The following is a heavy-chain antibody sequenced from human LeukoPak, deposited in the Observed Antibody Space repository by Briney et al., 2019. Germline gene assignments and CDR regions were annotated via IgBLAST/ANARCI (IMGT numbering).Heavy chain of an antibody. CDR2: ISYDGSNK. D-gene: IGHD2-2*01. CDR3: ARGQRRIVVVPAATDY. Sequence: PGGSLRLSCAASGFTFSSYAMHWVRQAPGKGLEWVAVISYDGSNKYYADSVKGRFTISRDNSKNTLYLQMNSLRAEDTAVYYCARGQRRIVVVPAATDYWGQGTLVTVSS. CDR1: GFTFSSYA. J-gene: IGHJ4*02. V-gene: IGHV3-30-3*01.